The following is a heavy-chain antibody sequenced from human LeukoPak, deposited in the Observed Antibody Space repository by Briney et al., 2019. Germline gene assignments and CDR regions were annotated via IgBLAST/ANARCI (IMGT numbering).Heavy chain of an antibody. Sequence: SETLSLTCSVSGGSIRNYYWGWMRQPPGKGLEWIGYMSYGGSTYYNPSLKSRVTISADTSKNQFSLNLSSVTAADTAIYYCARGPRVPSSSWYVPDYWGQGTLVTVSS. V-gene: IGHV4-59*01. CDR3: ARGPRVPSSSWYVPDY. CDR2: MSYGGST. J-gene: IGHJ4*02. D-gene: IGHD6-13*01. CDR1: GGSIRNYY.